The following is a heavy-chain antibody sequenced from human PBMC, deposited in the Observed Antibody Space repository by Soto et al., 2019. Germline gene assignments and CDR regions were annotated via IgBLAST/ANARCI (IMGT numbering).Heavy chain of an antibody. CDR2: IIPIFGTA. CDR3: ARETGTEGPFDY. V-gene: IGHV1-69*01. Sequence: AASVKLSSKRYAGTFRRYAISWVRQAPGQGLEWMGGIIPIFGTANYAQKFQGRVTITADESTSTAYMELSSLRSEDTAVYYCARETGTEGPFDYWGQGTLVTVSS. CDR1: AGTFRRYA. D-gene: IGHD3-9*01. J-gene: IGHJ4*02.